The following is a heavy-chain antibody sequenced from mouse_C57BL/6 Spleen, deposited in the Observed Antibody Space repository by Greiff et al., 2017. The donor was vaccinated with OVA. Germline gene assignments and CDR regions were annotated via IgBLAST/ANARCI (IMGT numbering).Heavy chain of an antibody. CDR1: GYTFTSYW. CDR2: IDPSDSET. D-gene: IGHD2-1*01. J-gene: IGHJ2*01. V-gene: IGHV1-52*01. CDR3: ASYGNYPFFDY. Sequence: QVQLQQPGAELVRPGSSVKLSCKASGYTFTSYWMHWVKQRPIQGLEWIGNIDPSDSETHYNQKFKDKATLTVDKSSSTAYMQLSSLTSEDSAVYYCASYGNYPFFDYWGQGTTRTVSS.